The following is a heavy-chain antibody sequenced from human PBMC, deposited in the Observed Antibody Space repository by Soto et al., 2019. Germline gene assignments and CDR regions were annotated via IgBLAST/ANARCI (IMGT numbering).Heavy chain of an antibody. CDR3: ARGMTTYHFDY. J-gene: IGHJ4*02. Sequence: QVQLVQSGAEVKKPGSSVKVSCKASGGTFSSYTISWVRQAPGQGLEWMGRIIPILGIANYAQKFQGRVTITADKSTSTGYMELSSLRSEDTAVYYCARGMTTYHFDYWGQGTLVTVSS. CDR1: GGTFSSYT. D-gene: IGHD4-4*01. V-gene: IGHV1-69*02. CDR2: IIPILGIA.